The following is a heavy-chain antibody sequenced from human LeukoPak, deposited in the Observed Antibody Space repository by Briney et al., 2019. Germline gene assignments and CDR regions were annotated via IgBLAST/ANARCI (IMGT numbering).Heavy chain of an antibody. D-gene: IGHD3-22*01. V-gene: IGHV4-59*01. CDR1: GGSISSYY. CDR3: ARSPSGYRFDY. J-gene: IGHJ4*02. CDR2: IYYSGST. Sequence: SETLSLTCTVSGGSISSYYWSWIRQPPGKGLEWIGYIYYSGSTNYNPSLKSRVTISVDTSKNQFSLKLNSVTAADTAVYFCARSPSGYRFDYWGQGALVTVSS.